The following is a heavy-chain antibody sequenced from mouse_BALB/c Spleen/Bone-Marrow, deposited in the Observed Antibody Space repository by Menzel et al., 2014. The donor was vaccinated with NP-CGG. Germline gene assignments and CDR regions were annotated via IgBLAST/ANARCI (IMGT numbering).Heavy chain of an antibody. Sequence: VQLQQSGAELARPGASVKMSCKASGYTFTSHTMHWVKRRLGQGLHWMGYINPSSGYTNYNQKFKDKATLTADKSSSTAYMQLSSLTSEDSAVYYCARFITTATEYFDYWCQGTTLTVSS. CDR2: INPSSGYT. CDR3: ARFITTATEYFDY. V-gene: IGHV1-4*01. J-gene: IGHJ2*01. D-gene: IGHD1-2*01. CDR1: GYTFTSHT.